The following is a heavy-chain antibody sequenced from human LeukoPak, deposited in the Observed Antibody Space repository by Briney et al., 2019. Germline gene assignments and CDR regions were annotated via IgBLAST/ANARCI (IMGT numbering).Heavy chain of an antibody. J-gene: IGHJ4*02. V-gene: IGHV3-23*01. Sequence: GGSLRLSCAPSGFTFSSYAMSWVRQAPGKGLEWVSSTSRSGITTYYGDSVKGRFTTSRDNSKNTLYLQMNSLRAEDTAVYYCVRISTGSPSDHWGQGTLVTVSS. D-gene: IGHD2-8*02. CDR3: VRISTGSPSDH. CDR2: TSRSGITT. CDR1: GFTFSSYA.